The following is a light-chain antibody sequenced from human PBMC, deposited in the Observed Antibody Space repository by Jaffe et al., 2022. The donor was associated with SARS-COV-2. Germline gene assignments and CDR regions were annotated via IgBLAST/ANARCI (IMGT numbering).Light chain of an antibody. CDR2: SAS. J-gene: IGKJ1*01. CDR1: QSVGSN. Sequence: EIVMTQSPATLSVSPGERATLSCRASQSVGSNLAWYQQNPGQAPRLLLFSASTSATGIPARFSGSGSGTEFTLTISGLQSEDLAVYYCQQYNNWPPTFGQGTKVEIK. V-gene: IGKV3-15*01. CDR3: QQYNNWPPT.